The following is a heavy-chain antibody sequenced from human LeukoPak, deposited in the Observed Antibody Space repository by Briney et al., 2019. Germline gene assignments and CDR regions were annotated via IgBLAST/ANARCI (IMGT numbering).Heavy chain of an antibody. V-gene: IGHV4-59*01. Sequence: SETLSFTCTVSGGSISSYYWSWIRQPPGKGLEWIGYIYYSGSTNYNPSLKSRVTISVDTSKNQFSLKLSSVTAADTAVYYCARLSYRSFDPWGQGTLVTVSS. CDR1: GGSISSYY. D-gene: IGHD2-21*01. CDR2: IYYSGST. J-gene: IGHJ5*02. CDR3: ARLSYRSFDP.